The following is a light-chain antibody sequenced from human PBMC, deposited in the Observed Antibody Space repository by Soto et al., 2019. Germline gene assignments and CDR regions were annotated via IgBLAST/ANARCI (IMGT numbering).Light chain of an antibody. CDR1: SSNIGAGYD. CDR3: SSYTSSSTPYV. Sequence: QSVLTQPPSVSGAPGQRVTISCTGSSSNIGAGYDVHWYQQLPRTAPKLMIYEVSNRPSGVSNRFSGSKSGNTASLTISGLQAEDEADYYCSSYTSSSTPYVFGTGTKVTVL. V-gene: IGLV1-40*01. J-gene: IGLJ1*01. CDR2: EVS.